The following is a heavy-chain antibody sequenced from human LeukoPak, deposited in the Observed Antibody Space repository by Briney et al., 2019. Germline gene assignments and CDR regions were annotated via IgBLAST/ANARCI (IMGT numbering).Heavy chain of an antibody. CDR1: GFTSFNSG. V-gene: IGHV3-33*01. CDR2: TWSDGSNQ. D-gene: IGHD2-2*03. J-gene: IGHJ1*01. Sequence: GRSLRDSRAASGFTSFNSGTHWVCQAPGKGLEWVAVTWSDGSNQYYADSVRGRFTISRDNSKNTLYLQMNSLRAQDTAVYYCAMDLGCLGNSWGKGTLFTVSS. CDR3: AMDLGCLGNS.